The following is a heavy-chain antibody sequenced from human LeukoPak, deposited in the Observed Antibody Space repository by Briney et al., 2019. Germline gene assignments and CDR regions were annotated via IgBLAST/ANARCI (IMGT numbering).Heavy chain of an antibody. V-gene: IGHV3-74*01. Sequence: PGGSLRLSCAASGFTFSRHWMHWVRQAPGKGLVWVSRTNSDGSSTDYADSVKGRFTISRDNAKNTLYLQMSSLRAEDTAVYYCASDTVHTAVGIDHWGRGTLVTVSS. D-gene: IGHD5-18*01. J-gene: IGHJ4*02. CDR1: GFTFSRHW. CDR2: TNSDGSST. CDR3: ASDTVHTAVGIDH.